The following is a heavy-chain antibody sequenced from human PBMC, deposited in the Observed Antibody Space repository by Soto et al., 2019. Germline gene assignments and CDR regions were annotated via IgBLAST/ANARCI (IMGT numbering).Heavy chain of an antibody. V-gene: IGHV3-49*03. CDR2: IRSRVHGGTT. D-gene: IGHD2-15*01. CDR1: GFTLVDYA. CDR3: TAGQLNVAVTRWYHATDN. Sequence: GGSLSLSCTGSGFTLVDYAMSWFRQAPGKGLEWVGFIRSRVHGGTTEYAGSVKGRFTISRDDSTSIAYLQMNSLKTEDTAVYYWTAGQLNVAVTRWYHATDNSDQGALVTVS. J-gene: IGHJ4*02.